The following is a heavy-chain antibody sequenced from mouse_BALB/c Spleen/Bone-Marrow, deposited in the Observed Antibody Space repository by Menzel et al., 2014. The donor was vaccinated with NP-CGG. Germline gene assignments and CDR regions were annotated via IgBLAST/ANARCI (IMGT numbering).Heavy chain of an antibody. CDR2: VNPNNGGT. CDR3: ARGSDYEAMDY. J-gene: IGHJ4*01. CDR1: GYSFTGHY. V-gene: IGHV1-22*01. Sequence: VQLQQSGPDLVKPEASVKMSCKASGYSFTGHYMHWVKQSHGKSLEWIGRVNPNNGGTTYNQKFKGKAILTVNKSSSTAYMELRSLTSEDSAVYYCARGSDYEAMDYWGQGTSVTVSS.